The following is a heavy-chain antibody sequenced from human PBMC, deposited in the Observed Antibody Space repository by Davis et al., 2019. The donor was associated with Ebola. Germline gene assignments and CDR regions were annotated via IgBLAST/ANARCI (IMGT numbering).Heavy chain of an antibody. V-gene: IGHV4-34*01. CDR2: INHSGST. CDR1: GGSFSGYY. CDR3: ARDPTYYYDSSGYYFYYYYGMDV. Sequence: SETLSLTCAVYGGSFSGYYWSWIRQPPGKGLEWIGEINHSGSTNYNPSLKSRITISVDTSKNQFSLKLSSVTAADTAVYYCARDPTYYYDSSGYYFYYYYGMDVWGQGTTVTVSS. D-gene: IGHD3-22*01. J-gene: IGHJ6*02.